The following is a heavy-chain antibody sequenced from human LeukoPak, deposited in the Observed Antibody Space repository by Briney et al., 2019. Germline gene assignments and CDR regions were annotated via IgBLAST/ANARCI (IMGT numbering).Heavy chain of an antibody. CDR1: GYTFTSYG. CDR3: ARESHVTREDY. CDR2: ISANDGNT. V-gene: IGHV1-18*01. Sequence: ASVKVSCKASGYTFTSYGISRERQAPGQGLEWMGWISANDGNTDYPQKLQGRVTMTTDTSTSTAYMELRSLRSDDTAVYYCARESHVTREDYWGQGTLVTVSS. J-gene: IGHJ4*02. D-gene: IGHD3-10*01.